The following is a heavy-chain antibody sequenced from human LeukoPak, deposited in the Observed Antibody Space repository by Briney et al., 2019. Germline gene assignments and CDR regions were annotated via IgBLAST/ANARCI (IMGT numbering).Heavy chain of an antibody. V-gene: IGHV3-7*03. CDR3: ARSSGSGTWVPFDY. D-gene: IGHD3-10*01. CDR1: GFTFSSYW. J-gene: IGHJ4*02. Sequence: GGSLRLSCAASGFTFSSYWMSWVRQAPGKGLEWVANIKQDGSEKYYVDSVKGRFTISRDNAKNSLYLQMNSLRAEDTALYYCARSSGSGTWVPFDYWGQGTLVTVSS. CDR2: IKQDGSEK.